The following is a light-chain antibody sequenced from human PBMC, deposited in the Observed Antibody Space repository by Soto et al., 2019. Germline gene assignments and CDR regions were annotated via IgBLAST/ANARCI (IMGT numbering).Light chain of an antibody. CDR3: MQALQTELT. J-gene: IGKJ4*01. V-gene: IGKV2-28*01. CDR2: LGS. Sequence: DIVMTQSPLSLPVTPVEPASISCRPSQSLLHSNGYNYLDWYLQKPGQSPQLLIYLGSNRASGVPDRFSGSGSGTDFTLKISRVEAEDVGVYYCMQALQTELTFGGGTKVEIK. CDR1: QSLLHSNGYNY.